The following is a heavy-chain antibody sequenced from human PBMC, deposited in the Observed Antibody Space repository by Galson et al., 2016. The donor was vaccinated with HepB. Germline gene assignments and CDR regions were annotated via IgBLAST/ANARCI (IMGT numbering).Heavy chain of an antibody. D-gene: IGHD5-12*01. CDR2: IYYSGST. V-gene: IGHV4-39*01. CDR3: AGRRYGGYAR. CDR1: GGSISSSGYF. J-gene: IGHJ4*02. Sequence: SETLSLTCTVSGGSISSSGYFWGWIRQPPGKGLEWIGIIYYSGSTYNNPSLKSRVTISVDTSKNQFSLKLSSVTAADTAVYYCAGRRYGGYARWGQGTLVTVSS.